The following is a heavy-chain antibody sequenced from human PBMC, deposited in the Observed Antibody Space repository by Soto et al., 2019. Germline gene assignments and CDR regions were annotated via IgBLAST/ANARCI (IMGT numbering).Heavy chain of an antibody. V-gene: IGHV4-34*01. Sequence: SDTLSLTCSVDGVSFSCYCVTLIRPPPGKGLEWTGEINHSGSTNYNPSLKSRVTMSVDTSQNQFSLRLISVTAADTAMYFCVRIRYQLPSSVLWLDPWGQGTPVTVSS. CDR1: GVSFSCYC. J-gene: IGHJ5*02. CDR2: INHSGST. CDR3: VRIRYQLPSSVLWLDP. D-gene: IGHD3-16*01.